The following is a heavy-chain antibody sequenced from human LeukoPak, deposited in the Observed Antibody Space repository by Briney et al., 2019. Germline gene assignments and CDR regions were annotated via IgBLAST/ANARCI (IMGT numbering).Heavy chain of an antibody. Sequence: PSETLSLTCTVSGYSISTGYYWDWIRQPPGKGLEWIGSIYYSGSTYYNPSLKSRVTISVDTSKNQFSLKLSSVTAADTAVYYCARGPRFGELLWHWFDPWGQGTLVTVSS. D-gene: IGHD3-10*01. J-gene: IGHJ5*02. CDR1: GYSISTGYY. CDR3: ARGPRFGELLWHWFDP. CDR2: IYYSGST. V-gene: IGHV4-38-2*02.